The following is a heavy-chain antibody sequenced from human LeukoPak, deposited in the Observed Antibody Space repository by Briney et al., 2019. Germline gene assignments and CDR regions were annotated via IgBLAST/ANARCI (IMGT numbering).Heavy chain of an antibody. CDR3: ARAGGSESFDI. D-gene: IGHD3-10*01. CDR1: GFTFSIDG. Sequence: GGSLRLSCAASGFTFSIDGLHWVRQAPGKGLEWVAVIYHDGYNRYYGDSVKGRFTISRDNSKNMMYLQMDSLSPEDTAVYYCARAGGSESFDIWGPGTMVTVSS. J-gene: IGHJ3*02. V-gene: IGHV3-33*01. CDR2: IYHDGYNR.